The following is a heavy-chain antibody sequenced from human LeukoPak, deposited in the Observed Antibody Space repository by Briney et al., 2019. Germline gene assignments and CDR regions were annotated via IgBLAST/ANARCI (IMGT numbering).Heavy chain of an antibody. CDR3: ARERLLWFGELFKYFDY. V-gene: IGHV3-20*04. J-gene: IGHJ4*02. CDR2: INWNGGST. Sequence: GGSLRLSCTASGLSLNSYAMSWVRQAPGKGLEWVSGINWNGGSTGYADSVKGRFTISRDNAKNSLYLQMNSLRAEDTAVYYCARERLLWFGELFKYFDYWGQGTLVTVSS. D-gene: IGHD3-10*01. CDR1: GLSLNSYA.